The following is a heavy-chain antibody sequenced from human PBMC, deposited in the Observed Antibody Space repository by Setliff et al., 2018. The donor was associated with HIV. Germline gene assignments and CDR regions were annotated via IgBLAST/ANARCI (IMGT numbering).Heavy chain of an antibody. CDR3: ARSRPFFDI. CDR1: GGSMSSSSYY. CDR2: IYYSGST. J-gene: IGHJ3*02. V-gene: IGHV4-39*07. Sequence: SETLSLTCTVSGGSMSSSSYYWGWIRQTPDKGLEWIGIIYYSGSTYYNPSLKSRVTISVDTSKNQFSLKLSSVTAADTAVYYCARSRPFFDIWGQGTMVTVSS.